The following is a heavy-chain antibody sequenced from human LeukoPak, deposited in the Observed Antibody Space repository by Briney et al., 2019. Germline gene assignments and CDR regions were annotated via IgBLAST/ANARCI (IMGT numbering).Heavy chain of an antibody. Sequence: ASVKVSCKASGYTFTSYYMHWVRQAPGQGLEWMGIINPSGGSTSYAQKFQGRVTMTRDMSTSTVYMELSSLRSEDTAVYYCVILLWFGELYWFDPWGQGTLVTVSS. CDR1: GYTFTSYY. J-gene: IGHJ5*02. CDR3: VILLWFGELYWFDP. V-gene: IGHV1-46*01. CDR2: INPSGGST. D-gene: IGHD3-10*01.